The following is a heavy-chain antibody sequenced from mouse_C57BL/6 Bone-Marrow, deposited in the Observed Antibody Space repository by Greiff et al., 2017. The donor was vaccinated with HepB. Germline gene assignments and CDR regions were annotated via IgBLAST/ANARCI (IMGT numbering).Heavy chain of an antibody. CDR1: GYTFTSYW. Sequence: QVQLQQPGAELVMPGASVKLSCKASGYTFTSYWMHWVKQRPGQGLEWIGEIDPSDSYTNYNQKFKGKSTLTVDKSSSTAYMQLSSLTSEDAAVYYCARSKGYWYFDVWGTVTTVTVSS. CDR3: ARSKGYWYFDV. J-gene: IGHJ1*03. V-gene: IGHV1-69*01. CDR2: IDPSDSYT.